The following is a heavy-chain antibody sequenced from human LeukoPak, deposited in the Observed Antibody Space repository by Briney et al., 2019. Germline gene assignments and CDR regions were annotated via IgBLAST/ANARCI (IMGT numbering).Heavy chain of an antibody. CDR1: GFTFTSYV. V-gene: IGHV3-21*01. CDR2: ISSSSSYI. D-gene: IGHD2-15*01. J-gene: IGHJ3*02. CDR3: ARSRYCSGGNCYLDAFDI. Sequence: GGSLRLSCAASGFTFTSYVMHWVRQAPGKGLEWVSSISSSSSYIYYADSVRGRFTISRDNAKNSLYLQMNSLRAEDTAVYYCARSRYCSGGNCYLDAFDIWGQGTMVTVSS.